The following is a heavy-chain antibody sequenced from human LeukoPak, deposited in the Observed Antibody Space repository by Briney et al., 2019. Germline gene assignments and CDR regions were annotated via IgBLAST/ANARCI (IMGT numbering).Heavy chain of an antibody. J-gene: IGHJ4*02. Sequence: GGALRLSCEASGFTFRSYAMTWVRQAPGKGLGWVSAISGSGAKTYYADSVKGRFTISRDNAKNSLYLKMNSLRAEDTAVYYCAKDRAYSGTYYGLFDYWGQGTLVTVSS. D-gene: IGHD1-26*01. CDR3: AKDRAYSGTYYGLFDY. V-gene: IGHV3-23*01. CDR1: GFTFRSYA. CDR2: ISGSGAKT.